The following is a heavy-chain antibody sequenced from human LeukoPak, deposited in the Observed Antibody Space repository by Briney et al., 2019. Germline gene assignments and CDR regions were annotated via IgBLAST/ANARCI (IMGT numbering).Heavy chain of an antibody. J-gene: IGHJ4*02. CDR2: ISGSGGST. CDR3: AKDLYYGDYREGDY. V-gene: IGHV3-23*01. CDR1: GFTFSSYA. D-gene: IGHD4-17*01. Sequence: PGGSLRLSCAASGFTFSSYAMSWVRQAPGKGLEWVSAISGSGGSTYYADSVKGRFTISRDNSKNTLYLQMNSLRAEDTAVYYCAKDLYYGDYREGDYWGQGTLVTVSS.